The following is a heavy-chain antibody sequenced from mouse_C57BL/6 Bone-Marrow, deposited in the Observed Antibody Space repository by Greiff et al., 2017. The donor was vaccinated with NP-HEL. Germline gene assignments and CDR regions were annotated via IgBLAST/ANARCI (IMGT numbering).Heavy chain of an antibody. CDR2: IRLKSDNYAT. CDR3: TGGVYYGSSPYYFDY. V-gene: IGHV6-3*01. D-gene: IGHD1-1*01. Sequence: EVKVVESGGGLVQPGGSMKLSCVASGFTFSNYWMNWVRQSPEKGLEWVAQIRLKSDNYATHYAESVKGRFTISRDDSKSSVYLQMNNLRAEDTGIYYCTGGVYYGSSPYYFDYWGQGTTLTVSS. CDR1: GFTFSNYW. J-gene: IGHJ2*01.